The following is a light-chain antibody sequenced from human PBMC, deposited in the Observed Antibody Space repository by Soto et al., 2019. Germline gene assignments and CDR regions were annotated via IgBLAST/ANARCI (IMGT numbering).Light chain of an antibody. CDR1: STDVGDFNY. Sequence: QSVLTQPASLSGSPGRSVTISCTGTSTDVGDFNYVSWYQHLPGRAPKLIIYDVTNRPSGISYRFSASKSGRTASLTISGRQAEDEADYYCSSYSSSTTHVVFGGGTKLTVL. CDR3: SSYSSSTTHVV. V-gene: IGLV2-14*03. J-gene: IGLJ2*01. CDR2: DVT.